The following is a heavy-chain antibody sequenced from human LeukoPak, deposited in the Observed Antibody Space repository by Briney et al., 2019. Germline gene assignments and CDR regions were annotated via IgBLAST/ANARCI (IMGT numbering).Heavy chain of an antibody. CDR3: ARGPGVDFGLDF. V-gene: IGHV4-4*07. J-gene: IGHJ4*02. CDR2: IYTSGST. CDR1: DASISGFF. Sequence: WETLSLTCTVTDASISGFFWNWLRQSADKGLEWIGRIYTSGSTEYNPSLETRVTISVDTSKNQVSLRLTSMTAADTAVYYCARGPGVDFGLDFWGQGILVTVSS. D-gene: IGHD3-10*01.